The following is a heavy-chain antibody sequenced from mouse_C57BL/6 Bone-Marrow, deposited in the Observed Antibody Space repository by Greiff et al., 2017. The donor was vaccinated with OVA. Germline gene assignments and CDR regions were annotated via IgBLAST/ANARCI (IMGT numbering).Heavy chain of an antibody. J-gene: IGHJ3*01. D-gene: IGHD2-5*01. CDR1: GFSLTSYG. CDR2: ILSGGST. CDR3: ARKEGYSNFAWFAD. Sequence: QVHVKQSGPGLVQPSQSLSITRTVSGFSLTSYGVHWVRQSPGKGLEWLGVILSGGSTDYNAAFISRLSISKDNSKSQVFFKMNSLQADDTAIYYCARKEGYSNFAWFADWGQGTLVTVSA. V-gene: IGHV2-2*01.